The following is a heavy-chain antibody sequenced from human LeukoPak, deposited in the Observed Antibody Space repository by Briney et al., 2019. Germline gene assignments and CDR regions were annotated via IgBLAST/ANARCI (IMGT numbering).Heavy chain of an antibody. J-gene: IGHJ4*02. CDR2: ISFDGTNK. CDR3: AKDLFNYDILTGDY. D-gene: IGHD3-9*01. CDR1: GFTFSYYA. Sequence: GGSLRLSCAASGFTFSYYAMRWVRQAPGKGLEWVSVISFDGTNKYYADSVKGRFTISRDNSKNTLYLQMNSLRAEDTAVYYCAKDLFNYDILTGDYWGQGTLVTVSS. V-gene: IGHV3-30-3*01.